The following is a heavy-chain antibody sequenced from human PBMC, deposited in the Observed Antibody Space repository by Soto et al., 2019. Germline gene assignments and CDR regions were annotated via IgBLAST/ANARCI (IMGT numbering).Heavy chain of an antibody. CDR1: GFTFSSYA. D-gene: IGHD6-19*01. Sequence: GGSLRLSCAASGFTFSSYAMSWVRQAPGKGLEWVSAISGSGGSTYYADSVKGRFTISRDNSKNTLYLQMNSLRAEDTAVYYCAKDCDSSGWYYYFDYWGQGTLVTVSS. CDR2: ISGSGGST. V-gene: IGHV3-23*01. CDR3: AKDCDSSGWYYYFDY. J-gene: IGHJ4*02.